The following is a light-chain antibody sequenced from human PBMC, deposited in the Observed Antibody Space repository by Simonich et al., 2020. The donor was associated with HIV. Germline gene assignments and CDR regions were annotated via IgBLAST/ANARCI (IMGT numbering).Light chain of an antibody. Sequence: DIVMTQSPDSLAVSLGERATINCKSSQSVLYSSNNKNYLAWFQQKPGQPPKLLMYWASTRESGVPDRFSGSGSGTDFTLTISSLQAEDVAVYYCQQYYITPYTFGQGTKLEI. CDR2: WAS. CDR3: QQYYITPYT. J-gene: IGKJ2*01. V-gene: IGKV4-1*01. CDR1: QSVLYSSNNKNY.